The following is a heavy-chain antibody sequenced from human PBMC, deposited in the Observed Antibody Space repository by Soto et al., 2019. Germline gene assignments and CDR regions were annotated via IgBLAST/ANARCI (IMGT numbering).Heavy chain of an antibody. CDR1: GFTFSTYA. D-gene: IGHD6-19*01. J-gene: IGHJ2*01. CDR3: AKNIPLAGSWRGYFDL. CDR2: ISGGGDST. Sequence: EVQLLESGGGLEQPGESLRLSCEASGFTFSTYAVTWVRQAPGKGLEWVSTISGGGDSTYYADSVKGRFTISRDNSKNTVYLQMNSLRAEDTAVYYCAKNIPLAGSWRGYFDLWGRGTLVTVSS. V-gene: IGHV3-23*01.